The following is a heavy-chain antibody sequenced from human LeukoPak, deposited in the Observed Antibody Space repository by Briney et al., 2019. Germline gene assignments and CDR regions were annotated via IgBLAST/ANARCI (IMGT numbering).Heavy chain of an antibody. V-gene: IGHV3-23*01. CDR2: ISGSGGST. CDR3: AKDVDIVATAPAYYYYYGMDV. Sequence: GGSLRLSCAASGFTFSSYAMSWVRQAPGKGLEWVSAISGSGGSTYYADSVKGRFTISRDNSKNTLYLQMNSLRAEDTAVYYCAKDVDIVATAPAYYYYYGMDVWGQGTTVTVSS. J-gene: IGHJ6*02. CDR1: GFTFSSYA. D-gene: IGHD5-12*01.